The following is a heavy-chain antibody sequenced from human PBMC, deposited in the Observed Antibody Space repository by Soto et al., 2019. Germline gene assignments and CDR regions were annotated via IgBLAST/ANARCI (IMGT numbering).Heavy chain of an antibody. J-gene: IGHJ4*02. V-gene: IGHV4-59*12. D-gene: IGHD5-12*01. Sequence: PSETLSLTCTVSGGSISSYYWSWIRQPPGKGLEWIGYIYYSGSTNYNPSLKSRVTISVDKSKNQFSLKLSSVTAADTAVYYCARETEMATTGELDYWGQGTLVTVSS. CDR2: IYYSGST. CDR1: GGSISSYY. CDR3: ARETEMATTGELDY.